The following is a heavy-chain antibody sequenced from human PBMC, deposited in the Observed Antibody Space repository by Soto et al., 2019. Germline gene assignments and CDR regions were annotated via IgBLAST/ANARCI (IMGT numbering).Heavy chain of an antibody. J-gene: IGHJ5*02. CDR2: IHSGGST. CDR1: GLSVSDNY. CDR3: TRDALKYSENYLGWLDP. V-gene: IGHV3-53*01. Sequence: EVQLVESGGGLIQPGGSLRLSCAASGLSVSDNYMIWVRQAPGKGLEWVSVIHSGGSTYYADSVRCRCTIYRDCFRYTLQLQLDRLSVEYSAMYYCTRDALKYSENYLGWLDPWGQGTLVTVSS. D-gene: IGHD1-7*01.